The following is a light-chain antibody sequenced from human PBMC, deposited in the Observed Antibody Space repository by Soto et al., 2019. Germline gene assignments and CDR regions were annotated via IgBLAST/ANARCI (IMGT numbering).Light chain of an antibody. V-gene: IGKV1-5*01. CDR3: QQYDTYWT. CDR1: QSIGTW. J-gene: IGKJ1*01. CDR2: DAS. Sequence: DIQMTQSPSTLSASVGDRVTITCRASQSIGTWLAWYKQKPGKAPKLLISDASNLQGGVPSRFSGSGSGTEFTLTISSLQPDDFATYNCQQYDTYWTFGQGTKVDIK.